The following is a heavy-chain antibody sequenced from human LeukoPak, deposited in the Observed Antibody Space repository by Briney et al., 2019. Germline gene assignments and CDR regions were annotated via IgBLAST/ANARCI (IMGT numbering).Heavy chain of an antibody. CDR1: GGSISSGDYY. J-gene: IGHJ5*02. D-gene: IGHD3-16*02. Sequence: SETLSLTCTVSGGSISSGDYYWSWIRQPPGKGLEWIGEINHSGSTNYNPSLKSRVTISVDTSKNQFSLKLSSVTAADTAVYYCARVYRWFDPWGQGTLVTVSS. CDR3: ARVYRWFDP. V-gene: IGHV4-39*07. CDR2: INHSGST.